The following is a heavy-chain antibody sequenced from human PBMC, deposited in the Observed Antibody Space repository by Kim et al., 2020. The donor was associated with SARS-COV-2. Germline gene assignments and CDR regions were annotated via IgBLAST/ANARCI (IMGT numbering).Heavy chain of an antibody. Sequence: SETLSLTCAVYGGSFSGYYWSWIRQPPGKGLEWIGEINHSGSTNYNPSLKSRVTISVDTSKNQFSLKLSSVTAADTAVYYCARVRATVKSWFDPWGQGTL. CDR2: INHSGST. J-gene: IGHJ5*02. V-gene: IGHV4-34*01. CDR1: GGSFSGYY. D-gene: IGHD4-17*01. CDR3: ARVRATVKSWFDP.